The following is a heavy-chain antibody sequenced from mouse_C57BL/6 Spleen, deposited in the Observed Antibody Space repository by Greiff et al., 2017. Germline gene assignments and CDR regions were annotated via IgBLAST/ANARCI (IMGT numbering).Heavy chain of an antibody. D-gene: IGHD4-1*01. J-gene: IGHJ4*01. CDR2: ISSGSSTI. CDR3: ARAPPGTSDYYAMDY. Sequence: EVKLMESGGGLVKPGGSLKLSCAASGFTFSDYGMHWVRQAPEKGLEWVAYISSGSSTIYYADTVKGRFTISRDNAKNTLFLQMTSLRSEDTAMYYCARAPPGTSDYYAMDYWGQGTSVTVSS. V-gene: IGHV5-17*01. CDR1: GFTFSDYG.